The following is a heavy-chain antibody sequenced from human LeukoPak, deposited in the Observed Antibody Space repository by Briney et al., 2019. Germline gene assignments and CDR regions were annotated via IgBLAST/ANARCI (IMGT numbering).Heavy chain of an antibody. CDR3: AKDTLGDGYNYLSY. D-gene: IGHD5-24*01. Sequence: PGRSLRLSCAASGFTFDDYAMHWVRQAPGKGLEWVSGITWNSDNIEYADSVKGRFTISRDNAKNSLYLQMNSLRAEDTALYYCAKDTLGDGYNYLSYWGQGTLVTVSS. V-gene: IGHV3-9*01. J-gene: IGHJ4*02. CDR1: GFTFDDYA. CDR2: ITWNSDNI.